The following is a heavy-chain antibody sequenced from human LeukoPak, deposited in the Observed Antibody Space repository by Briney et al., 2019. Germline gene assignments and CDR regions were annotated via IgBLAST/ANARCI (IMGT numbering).Heavy chain of an antibody. D-gene: IGHD6-13*01. Sequence: PGGSLRLSCAASGFTFSSYGMHWVRQAPGKGLEWVGFIRSKAYGGTTEYAASVKGRFTISRDDSKSIAYLQMNSLKTEDTAVYYCTRDDQIAAAGYYYYYYGMDVWGKGTTVTVSS. CDR3: TRDDQIAAAGYYYYYYGMDV. CDR2: IRSKAYGGTT. V-gene: IGHV3-49*04. J-gene: IGHJ6*04. CDR1: GFTFSSYG.